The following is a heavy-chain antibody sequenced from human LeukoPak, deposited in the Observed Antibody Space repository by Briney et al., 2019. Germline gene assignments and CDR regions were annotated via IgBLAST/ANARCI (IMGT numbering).Heavy chain of an antibody. Sequence: PSETLSLTCTVSGGSISSYYWSWIRQPPGKGLEWIGYIYYGGSTNYNPSLKSRVTISVDTSKNQFSLKLSSVTAADTAVYYCARGTQYYDILTGYYNVGTFDYWGQGTLVTVSS. CDR1: GGSISSYY. CDR3: ARGTQYYDILTGYYNVGTFDY. V-gene: IGHV4-59*08. J-gene: IGHJ4*02. D-gene: IGHD3-9*01. CDR2: IYYGGST.